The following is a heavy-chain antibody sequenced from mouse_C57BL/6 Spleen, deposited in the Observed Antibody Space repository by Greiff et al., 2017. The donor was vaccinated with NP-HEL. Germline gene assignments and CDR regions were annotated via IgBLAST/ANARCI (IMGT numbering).Heavy chain of an antibody. V-gene: IGHV5-4*01. J-gene: IGHJ1*03. Sequence: EVKLMESGGGLVKPGGSLKLSCAASGFTFSSYAMSWVRQTPEKRLEWVATISDDGSYTYYPDTVKGRFTISRDNAKNNLYLQMSHLKSEDTAMYYCARDDWINWYFDVWGTGTTVTVSS. CDR1: GFTFSSYA. CDR3: ARDDWINWYFDV. CDR2: ISDDGSYT. D-gene: IGHD2-13*01.